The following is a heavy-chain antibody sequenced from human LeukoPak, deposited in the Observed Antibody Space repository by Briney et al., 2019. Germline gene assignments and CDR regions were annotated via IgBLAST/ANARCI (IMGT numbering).Heavy chain of an antibody. J-gene: IGHJ6*03. CDR1: GGSPSVYY. CDR2: INHRVST. D-gene: IGHD3-10*01. V-gene: IGHV4-34*01. Sequence: PETLSLTCALYGGSPSVYYSSWICQPPRKGLGWSGEINHRVSTTYNPCVKSRVTISVDTSKNQFSLKLSSVTAADTAVFYCARGPTAPGSVPYYYYMDVWGKGTTVTVSS. CDR3: ARGPTAPGSVPYYYYMDV.